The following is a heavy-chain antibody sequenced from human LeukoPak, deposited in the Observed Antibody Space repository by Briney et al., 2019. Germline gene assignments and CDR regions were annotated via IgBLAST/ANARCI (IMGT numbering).Heavy chain of an antibody. V-gene: IGHV4-34*01. J-gene: IGHJ2*01. CDR2: INHSGST. CDR3: ARQSALAHPSNWYFDL. Sequence: SSETLSLTCAVYGGSFSGYYWSWIRQPPGKGLEWIGEINHSGSTNYNPSLKSRVTISVDTSKNQFSLKLSSVTAADTAVYYCARQSALAHPSNWYFDLWGRGTLVTVSS. CDR1: GGSFSGYY. D-gene: IGHD2-15*01.